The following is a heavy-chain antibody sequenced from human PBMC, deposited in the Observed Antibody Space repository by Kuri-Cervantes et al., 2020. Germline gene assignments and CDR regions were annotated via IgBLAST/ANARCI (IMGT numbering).Heavy chain of an antibody. CDR1: GGSISSYY. J-gene: IGHJ4*02. Sequence: SETLSLTCTVSGGSISSYYWGWIRQPPGKGLEWIGSIYYSGSTSYNPSLKSRVTISVDTSKNQFSLKLSSVTAADTAVYYCASRPYYYDSSVVDYWGQGTLVTVSS. V-gene: IGHV4-39*01. CDR3: ASRPYYYDSSVVDY. D-gene: IGHD3-22*01. CDR2: IYYSGST.